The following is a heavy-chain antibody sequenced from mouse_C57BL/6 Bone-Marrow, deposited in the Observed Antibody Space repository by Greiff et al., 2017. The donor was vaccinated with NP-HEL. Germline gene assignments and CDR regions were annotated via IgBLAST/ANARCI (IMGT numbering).Heavy chain of an antibody. CDR2: IYPGSGST. V-gene: IGHV1-55*01. Sequence: QVQLQQPGAELVKPGASVKMSCKASGYTFTSYWITWVKQRPGQGLEWIGDIYPGSGSTNYNEKFKSKATLTVDTSSSTAYMQLSSLTSEDSAVYYGARRSSKGAHFDDWGQGTTLTVSS. D-gene: IGHD1-1*01. J-gene: IGHJ2*01. CDR3: ARRSSKGAHFDD. CDR1: GYTFTSYW.